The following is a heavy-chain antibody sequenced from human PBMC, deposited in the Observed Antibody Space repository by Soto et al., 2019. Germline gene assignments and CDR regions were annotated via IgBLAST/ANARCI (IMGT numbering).Heavy chain of an antibody. CDR2: ISAYNGNT. CDR3: ARDLARAAAGSGGDY. V-gene: IGHV1-18*04. Sequence: QVQLVQSGAEVKKPGASVKVSCKASGYTFTRYGITWVRQAPGQGLEWMGWISAYNGNTNYAQKLQGRVTMTTDTSTSTAYMELRSLRSDDTAVYYCARDLARAAAGSGGDYWGQGTLVTVSS. CDR1: GYTFTRYG. J-gene: IGHJ4*02. D-gene: IGHD6-13*01.